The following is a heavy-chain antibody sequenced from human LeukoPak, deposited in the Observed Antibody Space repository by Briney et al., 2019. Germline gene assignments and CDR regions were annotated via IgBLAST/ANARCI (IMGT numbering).Heavy chain of an antibody. Sequence: SGGSLRLSCAASGFTFSSYAMSWVRQAPGKGMEWVSTISGSGGGTYYADSVKGRFTISRDNSKNTLYLQMNSLRAEDTAVYYCAKSSSPYGGNKYYFDYWGQGTLVTVSS. V-gene: IGHV3-23*01. CDR3: AKSSSPYGGNKYYFDY. D-gene: IGHD4-23*01. J-gene: IGHJ4*02. CDR2: ISGSGGGT. CDR1: GFTFSSYA.